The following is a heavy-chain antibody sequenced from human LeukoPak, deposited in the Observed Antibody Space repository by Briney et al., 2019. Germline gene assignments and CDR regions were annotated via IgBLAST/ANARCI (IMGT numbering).Heavy chain of an antibody. CDR1: GGSISSSSYY. CDR3: ARGRYYDSSGRDYFDY. Sequence: SETLSLTCTVSGGSISSSSYYWGWIRQPPGKGLEWIGSIYYSGSTYYNPSLKSRVTISVDTSKNQFSLKLSSVTAADTAVYYCARGRYYDSSGRDYFDYWGQGTLVTVSS. CDR2: IYYSGST. J-gene: IGHJ4*02. D-gene: IGHD3-22*01. V-gene: IGHV4-39*07.